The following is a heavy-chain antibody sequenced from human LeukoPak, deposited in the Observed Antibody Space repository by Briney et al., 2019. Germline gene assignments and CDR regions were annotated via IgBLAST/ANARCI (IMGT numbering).Heavy chain of an antibody. V-gene: IGHV3-49*04. CDR2: IRSEAFGGTT. Sequence: GRSLRLSCTASGFTFGDYALSWVRQAPGKGLEWVGFIRSEAFGGTTEYAASVKGRFSISRDNSESIAYLQMNSLKTEDTAVYYCTSTNNWKGAYFFDYWGQGTLVTVSS. J-gene: IGHJ4*02. CDR1: GFTFGDYA. CDR3: TSTNNWKGAYFFDY. D-gene: IGHD1-20*01.